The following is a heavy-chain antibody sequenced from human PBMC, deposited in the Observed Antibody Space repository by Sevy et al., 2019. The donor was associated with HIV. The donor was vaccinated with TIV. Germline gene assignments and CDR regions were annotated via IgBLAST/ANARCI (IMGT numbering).Heavy chain of an antibody. CDR2: IRPYGSDK. J-gene: IGHJ4*02. CDR1: GFTFSPYW. Sequence: GGSLRLSCAASGFTFSPYWMTWVRQAPGKGLEWVANIRPYGSDKYYVDSVKGRFTISRDNAKNSLYLQMNSLRADDTAMYYCARGVGLDCWGQGALVTVSS. V-gene: IGHV3-7*01. CDR3: ARGVGLDC. D-gene: IGHD1-26*01.